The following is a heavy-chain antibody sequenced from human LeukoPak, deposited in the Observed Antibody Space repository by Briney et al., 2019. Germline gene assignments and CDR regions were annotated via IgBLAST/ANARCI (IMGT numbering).Heavy chain of an antibody. CDR2: ISGSGGST. CDR1: GLTFSSYA. J-gene: IGHJ4*02. Sequence: TGGSLRLSCAASGLTFSSYAMSWVRQAPGKGLEWVSAISGSGGSTYYADSVKGRFTISRDNSKNTLYLQMNSLRAEDTAVYYCAKSLIIHSNYFDYWGQGTLVTVSS. D-gene: IGHD3-3*01. CDR3: AKSLIIHSNYFDY. V-gene: IGHV3-23*01.